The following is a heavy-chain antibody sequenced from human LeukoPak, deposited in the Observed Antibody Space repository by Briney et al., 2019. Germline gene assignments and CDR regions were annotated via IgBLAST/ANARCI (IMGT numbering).Heavy chain of an antibody. CDR2: IYHSGST. Sequence: SETLSLTCTVSGYSISSGYYWGWIRQPPGKGLEWIGGIYHSGSTYYNPSLKSRVTISVDTSKNQFSLKLSSMTAADTAVYYCARVRGWGGAIPIDYWGQGTLVTVSS. CDR3: ARVRGWGGAIPIDY. V-gene: IGHV4-38-2*02. CDR1: GYSISSGYY. J-gene: IGHJ4*02. D-gene: IGHD3-16*02.